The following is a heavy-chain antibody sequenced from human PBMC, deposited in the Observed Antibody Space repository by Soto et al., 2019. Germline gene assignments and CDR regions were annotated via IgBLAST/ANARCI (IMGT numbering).Heavy chain of an antibody. V-gene: IGHV5-10-1*01. D-gene: IGHD4-17*01. J-gene: IGHJ6*02. CDR3: ARRYGDSYYYYGMDV. CDR1: GYSFTSYW. CDR2: IDPSDSYT. Sequence: GECLKISCKGSGYSFTSYWISWVRQMPGKGLEWMGRIDPSDSYTNYSPSFQGHVTISADKSISTAYLQWSSLKASDTAMYYCARRYGDSYYYYGMDVWGQGTTVTVSS.